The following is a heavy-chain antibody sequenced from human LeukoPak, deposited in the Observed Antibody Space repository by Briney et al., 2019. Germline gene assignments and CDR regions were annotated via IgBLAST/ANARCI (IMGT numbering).Heavy chain of an antibody. Sequence: GASVKVSCKASGYTFTGYYIHWVRQAPGQGLEWMGWINPKSGGTEYAQKFRGRVTMTRDTTVNTAYMDLNRLRSDDTAVYYCVVGVNFVIDSWGQGTLVTVSS. V-gene: IGHV1-2*02. J-gene: IGHJ4*02. CDR3: VVGVNFVIDS. CDR2: INPKSGGT. D-gene: IGHD1-1*01. CDR1: GYTFTGYY.